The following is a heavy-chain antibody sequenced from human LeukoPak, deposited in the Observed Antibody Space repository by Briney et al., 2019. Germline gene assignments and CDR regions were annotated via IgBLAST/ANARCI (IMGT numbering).Heavy chain of an antibody. CDR3: AIVATIDY. J-gene: IGHJ4*01. CDR2: MNPDSGNT. D-gene: IGHD5-12*01. V-gene: IGHV1-8*01. CDR1: GYIFTNYD. Sequence: GASVKVSCKASGYIFTNYDISWVRQATGQGLEWMGWMNPDSGNTGYVQKFQGRVTMTRNTSIGTAYMELSSLRSEDTAVYYCAIVATIDYWGQGTLVTVSS.